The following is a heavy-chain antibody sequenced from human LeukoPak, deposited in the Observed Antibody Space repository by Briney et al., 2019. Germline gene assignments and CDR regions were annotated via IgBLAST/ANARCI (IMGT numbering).Heavy chain of an antibody. CDR2: IKQDGSEK. Sequence: GGSLRLSCTASGFTFSSHWMYWVRQAPGKGLEWVANIKQDGSEKYYVDSLKGRFTISRDNAKNSLFLQMNSLRAEDTAVYHCASGDYMNVWGKGTTVTISS. CDR1: GFTFSSHW. J-gene: IGHJ6*03. V-gene: IGHV3-7*01. CDR3: ASGDYMNV.